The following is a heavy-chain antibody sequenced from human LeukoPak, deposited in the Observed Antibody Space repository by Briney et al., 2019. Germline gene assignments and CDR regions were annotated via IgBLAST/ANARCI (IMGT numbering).Heavy chain of an antibody. J-gene: IGHJ4*02. CDR3: ARVSSYYYDSSDYYNY. CDR2: INPNSGGT. CDR1: GYTFTGYY. D-gene: IGHD3-22*01. Sequence: ASVKVSCKASGYTFTGYYMHWVRQAPGQGLEWMGWINPNSGGTNYAQKFQGRVTMTRDTSISTAYMELSRLRSDDTAVYYCARVSSYYYDSSDYYNYWGQGTLVTVSS. V-gene: IGHV1-2*02.